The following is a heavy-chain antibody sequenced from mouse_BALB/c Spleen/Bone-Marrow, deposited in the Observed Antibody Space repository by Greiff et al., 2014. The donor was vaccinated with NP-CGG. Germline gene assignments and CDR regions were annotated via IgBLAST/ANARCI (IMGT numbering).Heavy chain of an antibody. J-gene: IGHJ3*01. V-gene: IGHV5-6-3*01. CDR2: INSNGGST. D-gene: IGHD2-4*01. CDR3: ARDMITTRGFAY. Sequence: DVHLVESGGGLVQPGGSLKLSCAASGFTFSSYGMSWVRQTPDKRLELVATINSNGGSTYYPDSVKGRFTISRDNAKNTLYLQMSSLKSEDTAMYYCARDMITTRGFAYRGQGTLVTVSA. CDR1: GFTFSSYG.